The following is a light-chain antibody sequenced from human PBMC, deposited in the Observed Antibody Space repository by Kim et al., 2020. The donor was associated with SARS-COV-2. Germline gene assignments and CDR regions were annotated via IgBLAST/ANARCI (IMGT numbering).Light chain of an antibody. CDR3: NSRDSSGNLV. V-gene: IGLV3-19*01. CDR2: GKN. CDR1: SLRSDY. Sequence: VAWGQTVRITCQGDSLRSDYASWYQQKPGQAPVLVIYGKNNRPSGIPDRFSGSSSGNIASLTITGAQAEDEADYYCNSRDSSGNLVFGGGTKVTVL. J-gene: IGLJ1*01.